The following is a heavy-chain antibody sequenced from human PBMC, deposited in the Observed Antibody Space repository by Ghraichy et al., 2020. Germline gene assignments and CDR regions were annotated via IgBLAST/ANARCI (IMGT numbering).Heavy chain of an antibody. J-gene: IGHJ6*02. CDR3: ARPAEDFGVVILPGYNYYAMDV. V-gene: IGHV1-69*13. CDR2: IIPLFRTA. CDR1: GGTFSIYA. Sequence: SVKVSCKASGGTFSIYAISWVRQAPGQGLEWMGGIIPLFRTANYGQKFQGRITITADESTSTAYMELSSLRSEDTAVYFCARPAEDFGVVILPGYNYYAMDVWGQGTTVTVSS. D-gene: IGHD3-3*01.